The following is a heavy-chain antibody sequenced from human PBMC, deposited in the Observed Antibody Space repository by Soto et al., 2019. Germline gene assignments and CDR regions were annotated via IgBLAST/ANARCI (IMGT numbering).Heavy chain of an antibody. CDR3: AHRLSAAGLFDH. J-gene: IGHJ5*02. D-gene: IGHD6-13*01. CDR2: IYGNDEQ. CDR1: GFSLDTRGVG. V-gene: IGHV2-5*01. Sequence: QITLKESGPTLVTPRQPLTLTCTFSGFSLDTRGVGVGWVRQPPGKALEWLALIYGNDEQSLNPSLQSRLTTAKDTPKSQVVLTMTNMDPVDTATYFCAHRLSAAGLFDHWGQGTLVSVSS.